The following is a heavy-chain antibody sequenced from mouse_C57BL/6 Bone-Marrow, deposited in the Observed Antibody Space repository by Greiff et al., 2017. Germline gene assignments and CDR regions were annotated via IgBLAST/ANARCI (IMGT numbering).Heavy chain of an antibody. J-gene: IGHJ3*01. CDR2: IYTGNGYT. V-gene: IGHV1-58*01. CDR3: ARADSTYCGFFAY. Sequence: VQLQQSGAELVRPGSSVTLSCKTSGYTFTSYGMNWVKQRPGQGLEWIGYIYTGNGYTEYNQKFKGKATLTSDKSSSTAYMQLRSLTSEDSAISICARADSTYCGFFAYWGQGTLVTVSA. D-gene: IGHD2-9*01. CDR1: GYTFTSYG.